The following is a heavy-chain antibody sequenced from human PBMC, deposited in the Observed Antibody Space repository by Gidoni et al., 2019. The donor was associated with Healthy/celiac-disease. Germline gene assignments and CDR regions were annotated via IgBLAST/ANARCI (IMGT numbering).Heavy chain of an antibody. V-gene: IGHV3-48*02. J-gene: IGHJ5*02. CDR1: GFTFSSYS. CDR3: ARDWAYGDYP. D-gene: IGHD4-17*01. Sequence: EVQLVESGGGLVQPGGSLRLSCAASGFTFSSYSMNWVRHAPGKGLEWVSYSSSSSITIYYADSVKGRFTISRDNAKNSLYLQMNSLRDEDTAVYYCARDWAYGDYPWGQGTLVTVSS. CDR2: SSSSSITI.